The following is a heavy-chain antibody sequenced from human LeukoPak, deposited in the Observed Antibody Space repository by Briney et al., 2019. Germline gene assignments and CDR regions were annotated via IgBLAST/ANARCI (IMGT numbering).Heavy chain of an antibody. D-gene: IGHD4-17*01. CDR1: GGSISSYY. Sequence: SETLSLTCTVSGGSISSYYWSWIRQPPGKGLEWIGYIYYSGSTNYNPSLKSRVTISVDTSKNQFSLKLSSVTAADTAVYYCAKGGDYVYWGQGTLVTVSS. J-gene: IGHJ4*02. V-gene: IGHV4-59*08. CDR2: IYYSGST. CDR3: AKGGDYVY.